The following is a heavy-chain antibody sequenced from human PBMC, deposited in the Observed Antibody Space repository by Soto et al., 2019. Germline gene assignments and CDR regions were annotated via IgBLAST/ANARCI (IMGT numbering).Heavy chain of an antibody. CDR3: AREPQNYGPQEWFDP. CDR1: GGTFSSYA. Sequence: GASVKVSCKASGGTFSSYAISWVRQAPGQGLEWMGGIIPIFGTANYAQKFQGRVTITADESTSTAYMELSSLRSEDTAVYYCAREPQNYGPQEWFDPWGQGTLVTVSS. J-gene: IGHJ5*02. CDR2: IIPIFGTA. V-gene: IGHV1-69*13. D-gene: IGHD4-17*01.